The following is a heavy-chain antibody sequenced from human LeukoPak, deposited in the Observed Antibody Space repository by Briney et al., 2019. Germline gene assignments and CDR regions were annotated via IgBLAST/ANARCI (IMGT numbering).Heavy chain of an antibody. V-gene: IGHV3-30*19. J-gene: IGHJ3*02. CDR1: GFPFSDFS. CDR3: ARGSGTYQADGFDI. CDR2: ISYDGSNT. Sequence: GGSLRLSCATSGFPFSDFSMSWVRQAPGKGLEWVTLISYDGSNTYYADSVKGRFTISRDNSKNTLYLQMNSLRPEDTAVYYCARGSGTYQADGFDIWGQGTMVTVSS. D-gene: IGHD1-26*01.